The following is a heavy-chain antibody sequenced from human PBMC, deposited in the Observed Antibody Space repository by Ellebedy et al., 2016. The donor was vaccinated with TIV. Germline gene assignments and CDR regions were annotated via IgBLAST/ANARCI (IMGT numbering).Heavy chain of an antibody. CDR2: IYPGDSDT. CDR1: GYSFTSYW. Sequence: GESLKISCKGSGYSFTSYWIGWVRQMPGKGLEWMGIIYPGDSDTRYSPSFQGQVPISADKSSSTAYLQWSSLKASDTAMYYCASGSRSSWYDRDGGFDYWGQGTLVTVSS. D-gene: IGHD6-13*01. J-gene: IGHJ4*02. CDR3: ASGSRSSWYDRDGGFDY. V-gene: IGHV5-51*01.